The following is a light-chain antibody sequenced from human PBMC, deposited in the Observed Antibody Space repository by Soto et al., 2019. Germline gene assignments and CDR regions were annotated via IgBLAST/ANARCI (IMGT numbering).Light chain of an antibody. CDR2: GAS. Sequence: EIVLTQSPGTLSLSAGERATLSCRVSQSVSSSYLAWYQQKPGQAPRLLIYGASSRATGIPDRFSGSGSGTDFTLTISRLEPEDFAVYYCHQYGSLYTFGQGTKLEIK. CDR3: HQYGSLYT. CDR1: QSVSSSY. J-gene: IGKJ2*01. V-gene: IGKV3-20*01.